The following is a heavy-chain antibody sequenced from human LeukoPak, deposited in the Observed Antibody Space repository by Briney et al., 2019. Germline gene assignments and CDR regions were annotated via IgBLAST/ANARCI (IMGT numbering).Heavy chain of an antibody. CDR2: IYYSGST. J-gene: IGHJ4*02. D-gene: IGHD3-22*01. CDR1: GDSISTSNSY. CDR3: ARHDSSGYLLDY. Sequence: KSSETLSLTCTVSGDSISTSNSYWGWIRQPPGKGLEWIGSIYYSGSTYYNPSLKSRVTISVDTSKNQFSLKLSSVTAADTAVYYCARHDSSGYLLDYWGQGTLVTVSS. V-gene: IGHV4-39*01.